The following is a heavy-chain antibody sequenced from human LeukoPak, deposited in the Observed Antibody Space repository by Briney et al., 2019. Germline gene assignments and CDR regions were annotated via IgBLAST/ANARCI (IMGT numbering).Heavy chain of an antibody. Sequence: PRTSLRLSCTTSGFIFNNYAMHWVRQPPGKGLEWVSNINWDGTVKAYADSLKGRFTISRDNAKNSLYLQMNSLTPEDTALYYCVREKRGPGNFDKYYGMDVWGQGTTITVSS. D-gene: IGHD4-4*01. J-gene: IGHJ6*02. CDR2: INWDGTVK. CDR3: VREKRGPGNFDKYYGMDV. V-gene: IGHV3-9*01. CDR1: GFIFNNYA.